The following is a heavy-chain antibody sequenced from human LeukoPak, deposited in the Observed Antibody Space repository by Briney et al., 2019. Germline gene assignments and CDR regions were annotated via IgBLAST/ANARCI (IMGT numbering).Heavy chain of an antibody. CDR2: MNPNSGNT. V-gene: IGHV1-8*01. J-gene: IGHJ6*02. CDR1: GYTFRSFD. CDR3: ARAPSPASYAMDV. Sequence: ASVKVSCKASGYTFRSFDVNWVRQATGQGLEWMGWMNPNSGNTGYAQEFQGRVTTTRNTSINTAYMEVSGLISEDTAVYYCARAPSPASYAMDVWGQGTTVTVSS.